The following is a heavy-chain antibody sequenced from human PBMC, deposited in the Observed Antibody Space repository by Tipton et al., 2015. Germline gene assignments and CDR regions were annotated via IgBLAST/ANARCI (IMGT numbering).Heavy chain of an antibody. D-gene: IGHD4-17*01. J-gene: IGHJ4*02. V-gene: IGHV4-39*07. CDR1: GGSISSSSYY. CDR2: FFHSGNT. Sequence: TLSLTCTVSGGSISSSSYYWSWIRQPPGKGLEWIGSFFHSGNTFHNPSLRSRVTISVDTSKNQFSLTVTSVTAADTAVYYCARSRYTVTPDSWGQGTLVTVSS. CDR3: ARSRYTVTPDS.